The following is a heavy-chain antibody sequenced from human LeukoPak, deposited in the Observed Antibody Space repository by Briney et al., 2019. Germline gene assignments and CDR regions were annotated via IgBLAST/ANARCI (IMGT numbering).Heavy chain of an antibody. J-gene: IGHJ4*02. D-gene: IGHD2-8*01. CDR1: GYTFTSYG. V-gene: IGHV7-4-1*02. CDR3: ARNPRYCTNGVCYNFDY. CDR2: INTNTGNP. Sequence: ASVKVSCKASGYTFTSYGISWVRQAPGQGLEWMGWINTNTGNPTYAQGFTGRFVFSLDTSVSTAYLQISSLKAEDTAVYYCARNPRYCTNGVCYNFDYWGQGTLVTVSS.